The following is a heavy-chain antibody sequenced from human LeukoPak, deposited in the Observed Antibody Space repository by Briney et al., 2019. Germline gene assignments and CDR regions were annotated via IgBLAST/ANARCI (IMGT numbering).Heavy chain of an antibody. V-gene: IGHV1-69*13. Sequence: GASVKVSCKASGGTFSSYAISWVRQAPGQGLEWMGGINPIFGTANYAQKFQGRVTITADESTSTAYMELSSLRSEDTAVYYCAKSVLSGSSGYYDAFDIWGQGTMVTVSS. CDR2: INPIFGTA. D-gene: IGHD3-22*01. CDR3: AKSVLSGSSGYYDAFDI. CDR1: GGTFSSYA. J-gene: IGHJ3*02.